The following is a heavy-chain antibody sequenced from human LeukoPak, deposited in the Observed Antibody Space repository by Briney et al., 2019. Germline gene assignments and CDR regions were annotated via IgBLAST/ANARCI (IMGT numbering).Heavy chain of an antibody. J-gene: IGHJ4*02. V-gene: IGHV1-18*01. Sequence: GASVTVSCKATGYTLSNSGITWVRQAHGQGLEWMGWISAYNGNTNYAQKFQGRVTMATDTSTSTAYMEVTRLRSDDTAVYYCASGVRWDFDNWGQGTLVTVSS. CDR3: ASGVRWDFDN. CDR2: ISAYNGNT. CDR1: GYTLSNSG. D-gene: IGHD1-26*01.